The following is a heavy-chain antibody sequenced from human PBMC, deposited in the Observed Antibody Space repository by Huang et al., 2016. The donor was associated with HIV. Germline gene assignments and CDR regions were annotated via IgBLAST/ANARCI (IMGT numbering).Heavy chain of an antibody. J-gene: IGHJ4*02. CDR3: ARARGYYDSSVSYYFDY. D-gene: IGHD3-22*01. Sequence: QVQLVQSGAEVKKPGSSVKVSCKASGGTFSSYAISWVRQAPGQGLEWMGGIILIFGTANYAQKFRGRGTITADESTSTAYMELSSLRSEDTAVYYCARARGYYDSSVSYYFDYWGQGTLVTVSS. CDR2: IILIFGTA. V-gene: IGHV1-69*13. CDR1: GGTFSSYA.